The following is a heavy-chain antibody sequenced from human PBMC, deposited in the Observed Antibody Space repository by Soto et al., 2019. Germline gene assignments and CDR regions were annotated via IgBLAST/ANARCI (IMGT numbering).Heavy chain of an antibody. CDR3: ARVQSGSPSRFDP. V-gene: IGHV3-23*01. D-gene: IGHD1-26*01. J-gene: IGHJ5*02. CDR1: GFTFSSYA. CDR2: VSSSGNNT. Sequence: GGSLRLSCAASGFTFSSYAMNWVRQTPGKGLEWVTSVSSSGNNTNYADSVKGRFTISRDNAKNTLYLQMNSLRAEDTAVYYCARVQSGSPSRFDPWGQGTLVTVSS.